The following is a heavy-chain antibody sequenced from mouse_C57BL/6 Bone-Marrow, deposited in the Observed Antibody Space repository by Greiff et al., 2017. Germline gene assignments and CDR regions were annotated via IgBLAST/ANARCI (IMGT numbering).Heavy chain of an antibody. V-gene: IGHV5-17*01. CDR2: ISSGSSTI. Sequence: EVMLVESGGGLVKPGGSLKLSCAASGFTFSDYGMHWVRQAPEKVLEWVAYISSGSSTIYYADTVKGRFTISRDNAKNTLFLQMTSLRSEDTAMYYCASDCMDYWGQGTSVTVSS. J-gene: IGHJ4*01. CDR3: ASDCMDY. D-gene: IGHD2-4*01. CDR1: GFTFSDYG.